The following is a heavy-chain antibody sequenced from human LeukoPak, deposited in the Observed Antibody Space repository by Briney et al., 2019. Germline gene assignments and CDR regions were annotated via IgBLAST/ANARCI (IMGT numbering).Heavy chain of an antibody. J-gene: IGHJ5*02. V-gene: IGHV1-2*02. CDR3: ARDRITMVRGGGRNWFDP. D-gene: IGHD3-10*01. CDR1: GYTFTGYY. CDR2: INPNSGGT. Sequence: ASVKVSCKASGYTFTGYYMHWVRQAPGQGLEWMGWINPNSGGTNYAQKFQGRVTITRDTSISTAYMELSRLRSDDTAVYYCARDRITMVRGGGRNWFDPWGQGTLVTVSS.